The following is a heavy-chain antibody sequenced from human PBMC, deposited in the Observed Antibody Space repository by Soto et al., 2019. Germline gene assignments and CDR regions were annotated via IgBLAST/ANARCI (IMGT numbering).Heavy chain of an antibody. CDR1: GFTFSSYA. CDR2: ISGSGGST. D-gene: IGHD4-17*01. CDR3: AKDPDSGYETPDYGDYAPFHYMDV. Sequence: GGSLRLSCAASGFTFSSYAMSWVRQAPGKGLEWVSAISGSGGSTYYADSVKGRFTISRDNSKNTLYLQRNSLRAEDTAVYYCAKDPDSGYETPDYGDYAPFHYMDVWGKGTTVTVSS. V-gene: IGHV3-23*01. J-gene: IGHJ6*03.